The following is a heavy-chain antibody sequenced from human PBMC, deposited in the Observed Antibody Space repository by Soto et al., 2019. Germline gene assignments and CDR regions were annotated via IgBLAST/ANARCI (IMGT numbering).Heavy chain of an antibody. CDR2: TYYRSKWYN. V-gene: IGHV6-1*01. Sequence: KQSPTLSLTCAISGDSVSSNSAAWNWIRQSPSRGLEWLGRTYYRSKWYNDYAVSVKSRITINPDTSKNQFSLQLNSVTPEDTAVYYCARDPHYYDSSGYDGEYYYYGMDVWGQGTTVTVSS. CDR1: GDSVSSNSAA. J-gene: IGHJ6*02. CDR3: ARDPHYYDSSGYDGEYYYYGMDV. D-gene: IGHD3-22*01.